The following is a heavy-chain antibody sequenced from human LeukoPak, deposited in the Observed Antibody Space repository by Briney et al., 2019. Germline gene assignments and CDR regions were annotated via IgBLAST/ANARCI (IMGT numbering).Heavy chain of an antibody. CDR2: ISSSGSTI. Sequence: GGSLRLSCAASGFTFSSYAMHWVRQAPGKGLEWVSYISSSGSTIYYADSVKGRFTISRDNAKNSLYLQMNSLRAEDTAVYYCAKIMPDSSGWWGPFDYWGQGTLVTVSS. CDR1: GFTFSSYA. D-gene: IGHD6-19*01. J-gene: IGHJ4*02. V-gene: IGHV3-48*03. CDR3: AKIMPDSSGWWGPFDY.